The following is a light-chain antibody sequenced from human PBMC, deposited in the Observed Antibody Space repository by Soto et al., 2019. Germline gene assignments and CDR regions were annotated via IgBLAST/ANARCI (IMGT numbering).Light chain of an antibody. CDR2: GAS. V-gene: IGKV1-9*01. Sequence: DIHLTQSPSFLSASVGDRVTITCRASQDISSYLAWYQQKPGKAPKLLIYGASTLQGGVPSRFSGSGSGTEFTLTISSLQPEDFATYYCQQLSSYPITFGQGTRLEIK. J-gene: IGKJ5*01. CDR1: QDISSY. CDR3: QQLSSYPIT.